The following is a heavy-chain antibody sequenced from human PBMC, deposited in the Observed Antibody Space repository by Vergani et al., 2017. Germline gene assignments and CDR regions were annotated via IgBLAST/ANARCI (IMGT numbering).Heavy chain of an antibody. J-gene: IGHJ5*02. CDR3: ARGPYYDFWSGYENWFDP. Sequence: EVQLLESGGGLVQPGGSLRVSCAASGFTFDDYTMHWVRQAPGKGLEWVSLISWDGGSTYYADSVKGRFTISRDNSKNSLYLQMNSLRTEDTALYYCARGPYYDFWSGYENWFDPWGQGTLVTVSS. CDR2: ISWDGGST. V-gene: IGHV3-43*01. D-gene: IGHD3-3*01. CDR1: GFTFDDYT.